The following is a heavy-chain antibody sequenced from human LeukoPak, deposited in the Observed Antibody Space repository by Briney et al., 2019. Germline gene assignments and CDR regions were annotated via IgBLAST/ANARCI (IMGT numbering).Heavy chain of an antibody. CDR3: ARDSVIVVVPAAGYYYYYGMDV. J-gene: IGHJ6*02. Sequence: GGSLRLSCAASGFTFSSYSMNWVRQAPGKGLEWVSSISSSSSYIYYADSVKGRFTISRDNAKNSLYLQMNSLRAEDTAVYYCARDSVIVVVPAAGYYYYYGMDVWGQGTTVTVSS. D-gene: IGHD2-2*01. CDR1: GFTFSSYS. V-gene: IGHV3-21*01. CDR2: ISSSSSYI.